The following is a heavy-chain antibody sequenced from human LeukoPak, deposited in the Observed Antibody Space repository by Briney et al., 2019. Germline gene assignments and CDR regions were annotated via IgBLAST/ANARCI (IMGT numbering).Heavy chain of an antibody. D-gene: IGHD5-18*01. J-gene: IGHJ3*02. CDR1: GFTLSRYW. Sequence: GGSLRLSCAASGFTLSRYWMHWVRQAPGKGLVWASRINSDGSSTSYADSVKGRFTISRDNAKNTLYLQMNSLRAEDTAVYYCARENRYTYGLDVFDIWGQGTMVTVSS. V-gene: IGHV3-74*01. CDR3: ARENRYTYGLDVFDI. CDR2: INSDGSST.